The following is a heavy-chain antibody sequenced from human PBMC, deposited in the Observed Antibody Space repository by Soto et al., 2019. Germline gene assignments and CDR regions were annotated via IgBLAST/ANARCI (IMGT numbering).Heavy chain of an antibody. J-gene: IGHJ6*02. CDR3: AREPLDGMDV. CDR2: IYHNGNT. V-gene: IGHV4-30-4*01. Sequence: QVQLHQSGPGLVKPSQTLSLECTVIGGSVNTGDNYWSWVRQSPGRGLEWIGYIYHNGNTFYNPGLETRVTMSVDASKNQFSLTLTSVSAADTAVYFCAREPLDGMDVWGQVTNVNLAS. CDR1: GGSVNTGDNY.